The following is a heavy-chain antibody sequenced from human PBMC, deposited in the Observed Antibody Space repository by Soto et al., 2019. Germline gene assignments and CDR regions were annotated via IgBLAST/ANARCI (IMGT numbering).Heavy chain of an antibody. CDR3: AKDCSSSWCPYY. Sequence: VQLVESGGGLVQPGRSLRLSCAASGFTFSSYGMHWVRQAPGKGQEWVAVISYDGSNKYYADSVKGRFTISRDNSKNTLYLQMNSLRAEDTAVYYCAKDCSSSWCPYYWGQGTLVTVSS. J-gene: IGHJ4*02. CDR1: GFTFSSYG. CDR2: ISYDGSNK. D-gene: IGHD6-13*01. V-gene: IGHV3-30*18.